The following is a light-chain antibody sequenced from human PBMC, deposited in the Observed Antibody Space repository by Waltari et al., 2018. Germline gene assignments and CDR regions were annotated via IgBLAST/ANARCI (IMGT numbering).Light chain of an antibody. J-gene: IGLJ2*01. CDR3: AAWDDSLSGWV. CDR2: KNN. V-gene: IGLV1-47*01. Sequence: QSVLTQPPSASETHVQRVTIPCCGSSSHIGRTYVYWYQQLPGTAPKLLIYKNNQWPSGVPGRFSGSKSGTSASLAISGLRSEDETDYYCAAWDDSLSGWVFGGGTKLTVL. CDR1: SSHIGRTY.